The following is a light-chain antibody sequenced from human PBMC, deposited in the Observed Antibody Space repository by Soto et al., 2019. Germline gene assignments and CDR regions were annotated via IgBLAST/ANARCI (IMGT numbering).Light chain of an antibody. CDR2: GAS. V-gene: IGKV3-20*01. CDR1: QSVSSSY. Sequence: EIVLTQSPGTLSLSPGERAILSCRASQSVSSSYLAWYHQKPGQAPRLLIYGASSRATGIPDRFSGSGSGTDFTLTISRLEPEDFAVYYCHQYDSSPLTFGGGTKVEIK. CDR3: HQYDSSPLT. J-gene: IGKJ4*01.